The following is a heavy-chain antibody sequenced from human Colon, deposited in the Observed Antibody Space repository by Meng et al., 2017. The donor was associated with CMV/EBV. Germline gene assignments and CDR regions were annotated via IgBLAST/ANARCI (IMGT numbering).Heavy chain of an antibody. CDR1: GYIFTSYY. D-gene: IGHD5-12*01. CDR3: ARSVQVAQYFDH. J-gene: IGHJ4*02. CDR2: INPSGGTT. V-gene: IGHV1-46*01. Sequence: ASAKVSCKASGYIFTSYYIHSVRQAPGQGLEWMGTINPSGGTTRYAQNFQGRLTVTRDTSTNSVYMELTSLTSEDMAVYDCARSVQVAQYFDHWGQGTLVTVSS.